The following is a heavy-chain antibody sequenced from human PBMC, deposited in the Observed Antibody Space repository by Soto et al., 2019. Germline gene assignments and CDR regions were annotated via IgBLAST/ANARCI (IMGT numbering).Heavy chain of an antibody. J-gene: IGHJ6*02. Sequence: SVKVSCKASGGTFSSYAISWVRQAPGQGLEWMGGIIPIFGTADYAQKFQGRVTITADESTSTAYMELSSLRSEDTAVYYCASHSGSSPEGRYYYGMDVWGQGTTVTVSS. V-gene: IGHV1-69*13. CDR3: ASHSGSSPEGRYYYGMDV. CDR1: GGTFSSYA. CDR2: IIPIFGTA. D-gene: IGHD1-26*01.